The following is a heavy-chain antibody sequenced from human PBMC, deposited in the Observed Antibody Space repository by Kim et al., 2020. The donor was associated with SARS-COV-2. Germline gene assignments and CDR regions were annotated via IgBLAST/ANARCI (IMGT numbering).Heavy chain of an antibody. CDR1: GFTFSSYG. V-gene: IGHV3-30*18. J-gene: IGHJ4*02. Sequence: GGSLRLSCAASGFTFSSYGMHWVRQAPGKGLEWVAVISYDGSNKYYADSVKGRFTISRDNSKNTLVLQMNSLRADDTAVYYCAKDSSGYDSLVFDWGQGTLVTVSS. CDR2: ISYDGSNK. D-gene: IGHD5-12*01. CDR3: AKDSSGYDSLVFD.